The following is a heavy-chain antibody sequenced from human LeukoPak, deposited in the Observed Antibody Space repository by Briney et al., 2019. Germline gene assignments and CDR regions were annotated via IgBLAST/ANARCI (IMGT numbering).Heavy chain of an antibody. V-gene: IGHV4-59*01. J-gene: IGHJ6*04. CDR1: GGSISSYF. Sequence: SETLSLTCTVSGGSISSYFWSWIRQPPGKGLEWIGYISYSGSTNYNPSLNSRVTISLDTSKNQFSLKLSSVTAADTAVYYRVRDYYGSGSWDVWGKGTTVTVSS. CDR2: ISYSGST. CDR3: VRDYYGSGSWDV. D-gene: IGHD3-10*01.